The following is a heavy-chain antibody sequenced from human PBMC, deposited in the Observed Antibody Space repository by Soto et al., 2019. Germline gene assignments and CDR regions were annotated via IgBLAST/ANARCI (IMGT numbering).Heavy chain of an antibody. CDR3: AREGRDTTGTNFDY. Sequence: SQTLSLTCAISGDSVSSNSAAWNWIRRSPSRGLEWLGRTYYRSKWDNDYAVSVKSRITINPDTSKNQFSLQLNSVTPEDTAVYYCAREGRDTTGTNFDYWGQGTLVTVSS. D-gene: IGHD1-1*01. CDR1: GDSVSSNSAA. J-gene: IGHJ4*02. V-gene: IGHV6-1*01. CDR2: TYYRSKWDN.